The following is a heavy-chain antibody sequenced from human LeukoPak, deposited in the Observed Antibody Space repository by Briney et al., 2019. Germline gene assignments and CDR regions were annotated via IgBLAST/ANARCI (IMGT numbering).Heavy chain of an antibody. CDR2: IYYSGST. J-gene: IGHJ6*02. CDR3: ARHCSSTSCPSYYYYYGMDV. CDR1: GGSISSYY. Sequence: SETLSLTCTVSGGSISSYYWSWIRQPPGKGLEWIGYIYYSGSTNYNPSLKSRVTISVDTPKNQFSLKLSSVTAADTAVYYCARHCSSTSCPSYYYYYGMDVWGQGTTVTVSS. D-gene: IGHD2-2*01. V-gene: IGHV4-59*08.